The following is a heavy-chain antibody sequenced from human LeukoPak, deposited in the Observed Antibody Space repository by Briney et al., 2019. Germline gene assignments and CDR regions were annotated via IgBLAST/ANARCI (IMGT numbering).Heavy chain of an antibody. D-gene: IGHD3-22*01. V-gene: IGHV3-72*01. CDR3: TRIFYYGTRGYYPDF. Sequence: GGSLRLSCAASGFTFSDHHMDWVRQAPGKGLEWIGRSKNKDYAYSTVCAASVKGRFTFSRDDPKNSLYLQMNSLTTEDTAVYYCTRIFYYGTRGYYPDFWGQGTLVTVSS. J-gene: IGHJ4*02. CDR2: SKNKDYAYST. CDR1: GFTFSDHH.